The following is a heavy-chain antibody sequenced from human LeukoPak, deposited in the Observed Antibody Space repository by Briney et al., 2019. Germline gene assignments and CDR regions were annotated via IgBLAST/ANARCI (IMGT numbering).Heavy chain of an antibody. J-gene: IGHJ4*02. CDR1: GCTFDSEG. Sequence: TGGSLIISSASDGCTFDSEGRHWFRQAPGKGLEWVAVIWYDSSNIYYGDSVKGRFTISRDNSKNTLFLQMNSLRAEDTAVYYCARDGDDILPGFYDYWGQGTLVTVSS. CDR2: IWYDSSNI. CDR3: ARDGDDILPGFYDY. V-gene: IGHV3-33*01. D-gene: IGHD3-9*01.